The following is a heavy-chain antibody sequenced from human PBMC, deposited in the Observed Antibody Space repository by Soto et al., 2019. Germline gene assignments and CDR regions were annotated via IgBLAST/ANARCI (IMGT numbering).Heavy chain of an antibody. J-gene: IGHJ6*02. CDR2: IYYSGST. CDR1: GGSVSSGSYY. CDR3: AREGYCGGDCYYGMDV. D-gene: IGHD2-21*01. Sequence: PSETLSLTCTVSGGSVSSGSYYWSWIRQPPGKGLEWIGYIYYSGSTNYNPSLKSLVTISVDTSKNQFSLKLSSVTAADTAVYYCAREGYCGGDCYYGMDVWGQGITVTV. V-gene: IGHV4-61*01.